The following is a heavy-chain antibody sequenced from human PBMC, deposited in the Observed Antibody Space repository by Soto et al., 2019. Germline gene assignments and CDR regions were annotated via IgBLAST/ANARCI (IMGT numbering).Heavy chain of an antibody. CDR2: TYYRSKWYN. Sequence: PSQTLSLTCAISGDSVSSNSAAWNWIRQSPSRGLEWLGRTYYRSKWYNDCAVSVKSRITINPDTSKNQFSLQLNSVTPEDTAVYYCARAGITGTSTLEGMDVWGQGTTVTVSS. CDR3: ARAGITGTSTLEGMDV. D-gene: IGHD1-20*01. J-gene: IGHJ6*02. V-gene: IGHV6-1*01. CDR1: GDSVSSNSAA.